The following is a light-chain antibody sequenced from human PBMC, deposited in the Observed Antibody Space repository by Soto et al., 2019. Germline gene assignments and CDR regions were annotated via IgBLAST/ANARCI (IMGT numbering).Light chain of an antibody. CDR3: QQSFTTPLT. CDR1: QSVGRF. CDR2: VAS. Sequence: DIQMTQSPSSLSASVGYRVTITCRASQSVGRFLNWYQQKPGKAPTVLINVASTLRSGVPSRFSGSGSGTDFNLTINSLQPEDFATYFCQQSFTTPLTFGGGTKVDI. V-gene: IGKV1-39*01. J-gene: IGKJ4*01.